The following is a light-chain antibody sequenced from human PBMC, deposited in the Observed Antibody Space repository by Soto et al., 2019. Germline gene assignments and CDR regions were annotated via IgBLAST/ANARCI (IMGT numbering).Light chain of an antibody. CDR2: GAS. V-gene: IGKV3-15*01. Sequence: EIVMTHSPTTLSVARGERATLSCRASQSVSSNLAWYQQKPGQAPRLLIYGASTRATGIPARFSGRGSGTEFTLTISSLQSEDFATYYCQQYDNLPLIFGQRTKVHIK. CDR1: QSVSSN. J-gene: IGKJ1*01. CDR3: QQYDNLPLI.